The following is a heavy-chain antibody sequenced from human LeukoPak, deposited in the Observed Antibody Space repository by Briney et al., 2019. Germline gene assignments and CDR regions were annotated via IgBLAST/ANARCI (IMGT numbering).Heavy chain of an antibody. CDR1: GYTFTGYY. D-gene: IGHD4-17*01. CDR2: INSDSGGT. V-gene: IGHV1-2*02. J-gene: IGHJ4*02. Sequence: ASVKVSCKASGYTFTGYYIDWVRQAPGQGLEWMGWINSDSGGTNYAQKFQGRVTMTRDTSTSTAYMELSSLRSDDTAFYYCARDTITVTTPYFDYWGQGTLVAVPS. CDR3: ARDTITVTTPYFDY.